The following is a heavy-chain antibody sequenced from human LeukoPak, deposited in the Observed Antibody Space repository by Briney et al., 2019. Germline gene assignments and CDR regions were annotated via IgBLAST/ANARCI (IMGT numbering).Heavy chain of an antibody. CDR1: GGSFSGYY. CDR3: ARGRRYCSSTSCYLFPRYYFDY. Sequence: PSETLSLTCAVYGGSFSGYYWSWLRQPPGKGLEWIGEINHSGSTNYNPSLKSRVTISVDTSKNQFSLKLSSVTAADTAVYYCARGRRYCSSTSCYLFPRYYFDYWGQGTLVTVSS. V-gene: IGHV4-34*01. J-gene: IGHJ4*02. CDR2: INHSGST. D-gene: IGHD2-2*01.